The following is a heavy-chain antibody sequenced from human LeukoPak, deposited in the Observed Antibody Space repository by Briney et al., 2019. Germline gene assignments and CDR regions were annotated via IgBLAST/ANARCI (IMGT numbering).Heavy chain of an antibody. V-gene: IGHV4-34*01. Sequence: SETLSLTCAVYGGSFSGHYWSWIRQPPGKGLEWIGEINHSGSTNYNPSLKSRVTISVDTSKNQFSLKLSSVTAADTAVYYCARAGSVPAAKYFQHWGQGTLVTVSS. D-gene: IGHD2-2*01. CDR3: ARAGSVPAAKYFQH. CDR1: GGSFSGHY. CDR2: INHSGST. J-gene: IGHJ1*01.